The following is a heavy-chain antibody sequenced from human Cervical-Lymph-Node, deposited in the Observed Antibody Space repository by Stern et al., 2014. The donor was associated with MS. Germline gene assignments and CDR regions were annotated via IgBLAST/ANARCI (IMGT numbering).Heavy chain of an antibody. CDR1: GFTFSDYN. V-gene: IGHV3-30-3*01. D-gene: IGHD1-26*01. CDR3: VRGPLDSGKYLLGFDY. CDR2: ISNDGSSQ. Sequence: VHLVEAGGGMVQPGKSLRLSCEASGFTFSDYNMHWVRQAPGKGLGWVGVISNDGSSQYNPAPVKGRFIISRDNSKNTLYLQMNSLRGDDTALYYCVRGPLDSGKYLLGFDYWGQGTLVTVSS. J-gene: IGHJ4*02.